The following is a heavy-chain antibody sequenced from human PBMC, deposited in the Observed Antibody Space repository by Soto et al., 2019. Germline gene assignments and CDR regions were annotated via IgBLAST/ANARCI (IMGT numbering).Heavy chain of an antibody. D-gene: IGHD3-10*01. V-gene: IGHV3-23*01. CDR2: ISGSGGST. Sequence: EVQLLESGGGLIQPGGSLRLSCAASGLTFSSYVMSWVRQAPGKGLEWVSAISGSGGSTYYADSVKGRFTISRDNSKNRLYLQMNSLRTEDKAVYYYATDQSYLRGVINHWFDPWGQGTLVTVSS. J-gene: IGHJ5*02. CDR1: GLTFSSYV. CDR3: ATDQSYLRGVINHWFDP.